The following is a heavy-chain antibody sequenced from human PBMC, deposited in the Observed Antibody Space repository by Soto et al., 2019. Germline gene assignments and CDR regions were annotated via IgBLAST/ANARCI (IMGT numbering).Heavy chain of an antibody. CDR1: GGTFSSYA. V-gene: IGHV1-69*01. Sequence: QVQLVQSGAEVKKPGSSVKVSCKASGGTFSSYAISWVRQAPGQGLEWMGGIIPIFGTANYAQKFQGRVSTPADESTSTAYMEMSSLRSEDKAVYYCARGNVKGAFDIWGQGTMVTVSS. CDR2: IIPIFGTA. J-gene: IGHJ3*02. CDR3: ARGNVKGAFDI.